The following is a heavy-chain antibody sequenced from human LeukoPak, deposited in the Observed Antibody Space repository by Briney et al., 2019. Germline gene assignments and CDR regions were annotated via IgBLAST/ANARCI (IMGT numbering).Heavy chain of an antibody. CDR3: ARDGSARSLGN. Sequence: GGSLRLSCAHSGFSVRSNYMSWVRQAPGKGLEWVSVIDNGGNTYYTDSVKGRFTISRDNSKNTLYLQINSLRAEDTAVYYYARDGSARSLGNWGQGTLVSVSS. V-gene: IGHV3-53*01. CDR2: IDNGGNT. D-gene: IGHD6-6*01. J-gene: IGHJ4*02. CDR1: GFSVRSNY.